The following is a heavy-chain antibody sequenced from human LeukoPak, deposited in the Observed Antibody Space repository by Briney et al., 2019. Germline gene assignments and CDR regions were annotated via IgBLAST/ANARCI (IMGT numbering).Heavy chain of an antibody. CDR3: ARSILYYYDSSGYSDDAFDI. CDR2: IKPDGSEK. Sequence: PGGSLRLSCAASGFSFSDYWMTWVRQAPGKGLEWVANIKPDGSEKYYVDSVKGRFTISRDNAKNSLYLQMNSLRAEDTAVYYCARSILYYYDSSGYSDDAFDIWGQGTMVTVSS. D-gene: IGHD3-22*01. V-gene: IGHV3-7*03. J-gene: IGHJ3*02. CDR1: GFSFSDYW.